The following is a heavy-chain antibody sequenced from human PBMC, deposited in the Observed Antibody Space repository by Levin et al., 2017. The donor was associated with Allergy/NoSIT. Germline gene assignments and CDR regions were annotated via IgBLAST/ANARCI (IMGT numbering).Heavy chain of an antibody. D-gene: IGHD3-10*01. CDR1: GFTFSSYG. CDR2: ISYDGSNK. J-gene: IGHJ4*02. CDR3: AKARAANHYYGSGSYFDY. Sequence: HAGGSLRLSCAASGFTFSSYGMHWVRQAPGKGLEWVAVISYDGSNKYYADSVKGRFTISRDNSKNTLYLQMNSLRAEDTAVYYCAKARAANHYYGSGSYFDYWGQGTLVTVSS. V-gene: IGHV3-30*18.